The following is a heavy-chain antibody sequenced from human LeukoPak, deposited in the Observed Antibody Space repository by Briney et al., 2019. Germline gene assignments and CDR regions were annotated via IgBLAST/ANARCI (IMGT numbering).Heavy chain of an antibody. CDR3: ARDPPGSSGYDY. J-gene: IGHJ4*02. D-gene: IGHD3-22*01. Sequence: ASVKVSCKASGYTFTNYDVNWVRQATGQGLEWMGWMNPNSGNTGYAQKFQGRVTITRNTSISTAYMELSSLRSEDTAVYYCARDPPGSSGYDYWGQGALVTVSS. CDR2: MNPNSGNT. CDR1: GYTFTNYD. V-gene: IGHV1-8*03.